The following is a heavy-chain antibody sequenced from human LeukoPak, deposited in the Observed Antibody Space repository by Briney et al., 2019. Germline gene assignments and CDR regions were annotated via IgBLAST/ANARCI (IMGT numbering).Heavy chain of an antibody. J-gene: IGHJ4*02. V-gene: IGHV4-4*07. CDR1: GGSISNYY. CDR2: VSTSGCT. Sequence: PSETLSLTCTVSGGSISNYYWSWIRQPAGEGLEWIGRVSTSGCTNYRPPLTSRLDMSVATSSNQFSLKLTSVTAAATAVYYCAREISSGSSSRQFDYWGQGTLVTVSS. CDR3: AREISSGSSSRQFDY. D-gene: IGHD3-10*01.